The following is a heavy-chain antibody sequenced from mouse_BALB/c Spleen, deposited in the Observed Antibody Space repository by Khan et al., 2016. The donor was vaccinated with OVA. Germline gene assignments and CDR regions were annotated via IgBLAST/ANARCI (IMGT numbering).Heavy chain of an antibody. CDR1: GFTFSTYA. CDR3: ARHNYGPFAY. D-gene: IGHD1-1*01. J-gene: IGHJ3*01. Sequence: EVELVESGGDLVKPGGSLKLSCAASGFTFSTYAMSWVRQTPDKRLEWVATINTGGDYIYYPDSVKGRFTISSDNAKHTLYLHMSSLRSEDTAMYYCARHNYGPFAYWGQGTLVTVSA. CDR2: INTGGDYI. V-gene: IGHV5-6*01.